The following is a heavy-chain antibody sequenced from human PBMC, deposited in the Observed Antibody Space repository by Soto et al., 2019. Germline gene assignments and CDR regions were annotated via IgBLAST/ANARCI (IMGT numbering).Heavy chain of an antibody. Sequence: QVQLQESGPGLVKPSQTLSLTCTVSGGSISSGGYYWSWIRQHPGKGLEWIGYIYYSWRTYYNPSLKSRVTISVDTSKNHFSLQLSSVTAADTAVYYCARRAPSYGGGDCYPYYFDYWGQGTLVPVSS. J-gene: IGHJ4*02. D-gene: IGHD2-21*02. V-gene: IGHV4-31*03. CDR2: IYYSWRT. CDR3: ARRAPSYGGGDCYPYYFDY. CDR1: GGSISSGGYY.